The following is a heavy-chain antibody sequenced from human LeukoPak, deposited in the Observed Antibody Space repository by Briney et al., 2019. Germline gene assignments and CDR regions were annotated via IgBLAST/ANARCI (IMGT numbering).Heavy chain of an antibody. CDR1: GGSISSYY. CDR3: ARMSGALVATTLDY. J-gene: IGHJ4*02. CDR2: IYYSGST. Sequence: SETLSLTCTVSGGSISSYYWSWIRQPPGKGLEGIGYIYYSGSTNYNPSLKSRVTISVDTSKNQFSLKLSSVTAADTAVYYCARMSGALVATTLDYWGQGTLVTVSS. D-gene: IGHD5-12*01. V-gene: IGHV4-59*01.